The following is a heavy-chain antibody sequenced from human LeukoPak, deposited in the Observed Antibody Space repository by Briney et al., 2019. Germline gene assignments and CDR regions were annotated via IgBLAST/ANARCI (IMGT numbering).Heavy chain of an antibody. Sequence: ASATVSCKASGGTFSSYAISWVRQALGQGLEWMGGIIPIFGTANYAQKFQGRVTITADESTSTAYMELSSLRSEDTAVYYCARGAPLDLDYWGQGTLVTVSS. V-gene: IGHV1-69*13. CDR3: ARGAPLDLDY. CDR2: IIPIFGTA. D-gene: IGHD6-6*01. CDR1: GGTFSSYA. J-gene: IGHJ4*02.